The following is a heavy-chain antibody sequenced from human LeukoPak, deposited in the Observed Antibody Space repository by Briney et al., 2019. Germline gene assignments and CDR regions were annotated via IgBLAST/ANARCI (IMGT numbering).Heavy chain of an antibody. V-gene: IGHV3-30-3*01. Sequence: GGSLRLSCAASGFTFDDYAMHWVRQAPGKGLEWVAVISYDGSNKYYADSVKGRFTISRDNSKNTLYLQMNSLRPDDTAVYYCARSDRGFDYWGQGTLVTVSS. CDR1: GFTFDDYA. J-gene: IGHJ4*02. CDR2: ISYDGSNK. D-gene: IGHD3-22*01. CDR3: ARSDRGFDY.